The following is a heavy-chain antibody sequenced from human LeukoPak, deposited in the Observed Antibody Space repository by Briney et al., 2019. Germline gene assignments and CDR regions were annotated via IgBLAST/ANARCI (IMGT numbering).Heavy chain of an antibody. CDR2: IKGSGGST. CDR3: AKSAEYYFDY. D-gene: IGHD6-13*01. V-gene: IGHV3-23*01. J-gene: IGHJ4*02. CDR1: GFTFSSYT. Sequence: GGSLRLSCAASGFTFSSYTMTWVRQAQGKGLEWVSAIKGSGGSTSYADSVKGRFTISRDNSKNTLYLQINSLRAEDTAVYYCAKSAEYYFDYWGQGTLVTVSS.